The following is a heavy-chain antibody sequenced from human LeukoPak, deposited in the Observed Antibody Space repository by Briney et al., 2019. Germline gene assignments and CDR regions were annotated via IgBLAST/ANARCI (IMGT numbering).Heavy chain of an antibody. CDR2: IIPILGIA. CDR1: GGTYSSYA. Sequence: ASVTVSCKASGGTYSSYAISWVRQAPGQGLEWMGRIIPILGIANYAQKFQGRVTITADKSTSTAYMELSSLRSEDTAVYYCARDRALYSSSWYTWGQGTLVTVSS. J-gene: IGHJ5*02. V-gene: IGHV1-69*04. CDR3: ARDRALYSSSWYT. D-gene: IGHD6-13*01.